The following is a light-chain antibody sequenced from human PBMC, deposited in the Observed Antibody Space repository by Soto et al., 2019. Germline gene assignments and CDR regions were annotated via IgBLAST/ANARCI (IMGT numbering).Light chain of an antibody. J-gene: IGLJ1*01. Sequence: QTVVTQEPSLTVSPGATVTLTCTSSTGAVTSDHYPNWFQQKPGQAPRSLIYSVSNRHSWTPARFSGSLLGAKAALTLSGVQPEDEAEYYCLLYYGGVYVFGTGTKVTVL. V-gene: IGLV7-43*01. CDR2: SVS. CDR3: LLYYGGVYV. CDR1: TGAVTSDHY.